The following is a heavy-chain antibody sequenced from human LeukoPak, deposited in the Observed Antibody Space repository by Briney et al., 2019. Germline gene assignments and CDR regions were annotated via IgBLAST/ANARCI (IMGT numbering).Heavy chain of an antibody. CDR3: ARDYSSGWYHFDY. J-gene: IGHJ4*02. D-gene: IGHD6-19*01. CDR2: ISSSGTYK. CDR1: VFSFSDYS. Sequence: GGSLRLSCVASVFSFSDYSMNWVRQAPGKGLEWVSSISSSGTYKYYADSLEGRITISRDNGKNSLFLQVNSLRAEDTAVYYCARDYSSGWYHFDYWGQGILVTVSS. V-gene: IGHV3-21*01.